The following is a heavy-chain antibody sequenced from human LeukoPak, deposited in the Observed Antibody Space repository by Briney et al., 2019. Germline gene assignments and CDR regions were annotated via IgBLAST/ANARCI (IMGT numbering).Heavy chain of an antibody. J-gene: IGHJ6*02. CDR1: GYTFTSYG. D-gene: IGHD3-10*01. CDR3: ARDGSYYYGSGRHYGMDV. V-gene: IGHV1-18*01. CDR2: ISAYNGNT. Sequence: ASVKVSCKASGYTFTSYGISWVRQAPGQGLEWMGWISAYNGNTNYAQKLQGRVTMTTDTSTSTAYMELRSLRSDDTAVYYCARDGSYYYGSGRHYGMDVWGQGTTVTVSS.